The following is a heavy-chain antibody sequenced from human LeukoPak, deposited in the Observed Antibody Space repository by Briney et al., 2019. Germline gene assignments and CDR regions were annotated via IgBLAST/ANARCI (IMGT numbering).Heavy chain of an antibody. Sequence: SETLSLTCTVSGGSISSSRYYWGWIRQPPGKGLEWIGSIYYSGSTYYNPSLKSRVTISVDTSKNQFSLKLSSVTAADTAVYYCARDSFLAARSHAFDIWGQGTMVTVSS. V-gene: IGHV4-39*07. CDR1: GGSISSSRYY. CDR2: IYYSGST. J-gene: IGHJ3*02. CDR3: ARDSFLAARSHAFDI. D-gene: IGHD6-6*01.